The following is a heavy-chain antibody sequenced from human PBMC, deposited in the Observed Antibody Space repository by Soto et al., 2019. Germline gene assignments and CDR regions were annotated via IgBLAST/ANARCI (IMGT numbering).Heavy chain of an antibody. D-gene: IGHD6-19*01. CDR1: GSSVSTFG. CDR2: ISSSSTTI. Sequence: LRLSCVASGSSVSTFGMNWVRQAPGEGLEWVAYISSSSTTIFYGGSVKGRFTASRDNAENSMYLEMNNLRVEDTAIYYCARDKGGSVAGFNWFDPWGQGTLVTVSS. CDR3: ARDKGGSVAGFNWFDP. J-gene: IGHJ5*01. V-gene: IGHV3-48*01.